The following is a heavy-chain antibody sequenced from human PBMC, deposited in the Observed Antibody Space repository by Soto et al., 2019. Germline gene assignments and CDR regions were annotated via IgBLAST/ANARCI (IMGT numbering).Heavy chain of an antibody. CDR1: GYTFTSYG. Sequence: ASVKVSCKASGYTFTSYGISWVRQAPGQGLEWMGWISAYNGNTNYAQKLQGRVTMTTDTSTSTAYMELRSLRSDDTAVYYCARGTYYDFWSGYYFFEIWGQGTMVIVSS. J-gene: IGHJ3*02. V-gene: IGHV1-18*01. D-gene: IGHD3-3*01. CDR3: ARGTYYDFWSGYYFFEI. CDR2: ISAYNGNT.